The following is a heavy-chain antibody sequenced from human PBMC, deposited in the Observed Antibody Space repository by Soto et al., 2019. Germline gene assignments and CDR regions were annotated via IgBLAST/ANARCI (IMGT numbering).Heavy chain of an antibody. CDR1: GGSISSGEYY. V-gene: IGHV4-31*03. Sequence: QVQLQESGPGLVKPSQTLSLTCTVSGGSISSGEYYWSWIRQLPGKDLVWIAYFYYNGNTYNTPTLKSRATISLDTSRNQFFRSLNSVTAAAPAVYYCARDVGSSHGPGHPHCIDYWVQETLITDSS. CDR2: FYYNGNT. CDR3: ARDVGSSHGPGHPHCIDY. D-gene: IGHD2-2*01. J-gene: IGHJ4*02.